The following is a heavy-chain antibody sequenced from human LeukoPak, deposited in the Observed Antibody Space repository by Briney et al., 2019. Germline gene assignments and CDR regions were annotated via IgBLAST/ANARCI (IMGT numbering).Heavy chain of an antibody. J-gene: IGHJ3*02. Sequence: GSLRLSCAASGFTFSSYSMNWVRQALGKGLEWVSSISSSSSYIYYADSVKGRFTISRDNAKNSLYLQMSSLRAEDMAVYYCARVPVWFEKDAFDIWGQGTMVTVSS. V-gene: IGHV3-21*01. CDR3: ARVPVWFEKDAFDI. CDR2: ISSSSSYI. CDR1: GFTFSSYS. D-gene: IGHD3-10*01.